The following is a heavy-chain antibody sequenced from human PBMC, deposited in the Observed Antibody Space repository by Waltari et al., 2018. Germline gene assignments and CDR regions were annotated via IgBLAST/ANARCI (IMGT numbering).Heavy chain of an antibody. V-gene: IGHV4-39*01. J-gene: IGHJ1*01. CDR2: MQYRGST. CDR1: GGSISTTYH. D-gene: IGHD4-17*01. CDR3: GRIAFGDDGGYFQH. Sequence: QLQLQESGPGLVKPSETLSLTCTVSGGSISTTYHWGWIRQPPGKGLEWMGNMQYRGSTFYNPSLKSRVTISLDTSKNQFSLRLSSVGAADTAVYFCGRIAFGDDGGYFQHWGQGTLVTVSS.